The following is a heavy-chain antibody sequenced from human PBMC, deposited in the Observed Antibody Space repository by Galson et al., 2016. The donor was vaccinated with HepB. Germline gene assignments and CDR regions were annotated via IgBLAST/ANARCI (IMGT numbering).Heavy chain of an antibody. D-gene: IGHD3-22*01. CDR2: TYYVSKWYN. CDR1: GDSVSSSSAA. Sequence: CAISGDSVSSSSAAWNWIRQSPSGGLEWLGRTYYVSKWYNDYAVSVRGRVSISPDTSKNQFSLHVNSGTPEDTAVYYCARDAGLGLHDNSGYRVIYFDYWGQGSLVTVSS. J-gene: IGHJ4*02. CDR3: ARDAGLGLHDNSGYRVIYFDY. V-gene: IGHV6-1*01.